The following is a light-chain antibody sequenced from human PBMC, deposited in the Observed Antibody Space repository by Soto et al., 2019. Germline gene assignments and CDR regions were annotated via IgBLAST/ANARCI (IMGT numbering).Light chain of an antibody. CDR1: SSDVGAYNY. Sequence: QSFLTQPASVSVSPGHAITISCTGTSSDVGAYNYDSWYQQYPGEAPKVIIYDVSHRPAGVSNRFSGSKSGNTASLTISGLQTQDEDDYYCSSYKSANTYVFGTGTEVTV. V-gene: IGLV2-14*01. CDR3: SSYKSANTYV. CDR2: DVS. J-gene: IGLJ1*01.